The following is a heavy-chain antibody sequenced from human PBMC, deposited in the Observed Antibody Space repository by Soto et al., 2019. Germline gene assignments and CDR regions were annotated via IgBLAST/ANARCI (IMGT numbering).Heavy chain of an antibody. J-gene: IGHJ4*02. V-gene: IGHV3-21*01. Sequence: EVQLVESGGGLVKPGGSLRLSCAASGFTFSSYSMIWVRQAPGKGLEWVSSISSSSSYIYYADSVKGRFTISRDNAKNSLYLQMNRLRAEDTAVYYCARARGAVTTLVDYWGQGTLVTVSS. CDR2: ISSSSSYI. CDR3: ARARGAVTTLVDY. D-gene: IGHD4-17*01. CDR1: GFTFSSYS.